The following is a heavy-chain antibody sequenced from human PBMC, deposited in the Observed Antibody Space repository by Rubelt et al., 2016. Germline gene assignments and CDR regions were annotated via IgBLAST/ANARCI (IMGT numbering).Heavy chain of an antibody. CDR1: GGSISSFY. CDR2: IYNSGRT. D-gene: IGHD3-10*01. V-gene: IGHV4-59*01. J-gene: IGHJ6*02. CDR3: AGVPVRGPAVYYGMDV. Sequence: QVQLQESGPGLVKPSETLSLTCTVSGGSISSFYWSWIRQPPGKGLECIGYIYNSGRTKYNSSLKSRVTISVDTAKNQRSLKRSSVTAADTAVYYCAGVPVRGPAVYYGMDVWGQGTTVTVSS.